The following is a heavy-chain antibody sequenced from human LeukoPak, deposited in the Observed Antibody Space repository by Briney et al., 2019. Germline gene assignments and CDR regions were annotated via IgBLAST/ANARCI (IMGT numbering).Heavy chain of an antibody. V-gene: IGHV3-7*03. CDR3: AATGGSWADAFDI. CDR2: IKQDGSVK. D-gene: IGHD2-15*01. CDR1: GFTFSTFW. J-gene: IGHJ3*02. Sequence: GGSLGLSCAASGFTFSTFWMNWVRQAPGKGLEWVANIKQDGSVKYYVDSVKGRFTISRDNAKNSLYLQMNSLRAEDTAVYYCAATGGSWADAFDIWGQGTMVTVSS.